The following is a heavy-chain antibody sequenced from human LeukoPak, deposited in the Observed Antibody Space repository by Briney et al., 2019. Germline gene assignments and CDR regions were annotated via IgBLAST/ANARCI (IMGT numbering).Heavy chain of an antibody. D-gene: IGHD3-22*01. CDR1: GGSISSYY. CDR2: IYYSGST. Sequence: SETLSLTCTVSGGSISSYYWSWIRQPPGKGLEWIGYIYYSGSTNYNPSLKSRVTISVDTSKNQFSLKLSSVTAADTAVYYCARSLRSYYYDSSGWTFDYWGQGTLVTVSS. J-gene: IGHJ4*02. CDR3: ARSLRSYYYDSSGWTFDY. V-gene: IGHV4-59*01.